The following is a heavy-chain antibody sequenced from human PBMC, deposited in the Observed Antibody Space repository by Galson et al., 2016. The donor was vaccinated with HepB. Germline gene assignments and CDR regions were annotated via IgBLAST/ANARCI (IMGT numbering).Heavy chain of an antibody. J-gene: IGHJ4*02. CDR3: AREGSYGTLH. D-gene: IGHD3-16*01. CDR1: GYNFTHYA. Sequence: SVKVSCKASGYNFTHYAIHWLRQAPGQRPEWIAWINTNGNTKSIQQFKDRVTLTRDSPASTAYMELSSLTFEDTAMYFCAREGSYGTLHWGQGTPISVSS. CDR2: INTNGNT. V-gene: IGHV1-3*04.